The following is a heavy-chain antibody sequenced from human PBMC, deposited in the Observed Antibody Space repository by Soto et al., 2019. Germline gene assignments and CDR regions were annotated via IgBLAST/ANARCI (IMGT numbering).Heavy chain of an antibody. CDR2: ISYDGSNK. CDR1: GFTFSSYA. J-gene: IGHJ5*02. V-gene: IGHV3-30-3*01. Sequence: GGSLRLSCAASGFTFSSYAMHWVRQAPGKGLEWVAVISYDGSNKYYADSLKGRFTISRDTSKNTLYLQMTSLRAEDTAVYYCARDGRYCSSTSCYHLQDAQGWFDPWGQGTLVTVSS. CDR3: ARDGRYCSSTSCYHLQDAQGWFDP. D-gene: IGHD2-2*01.